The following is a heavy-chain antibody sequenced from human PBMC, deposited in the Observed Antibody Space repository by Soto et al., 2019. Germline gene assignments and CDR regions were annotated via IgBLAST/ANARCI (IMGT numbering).Heavy chain of an antibody. D-gene: IGHD3-22*01. Sequence: GGSLRLSCSASGFTFSSYAMHWVRQAPGKGLEYVSAISSNGGSTYYADSVKGRFTISRDNSKNTLYLQMSSLRAEDTAVYYCVKGPVSSFLGGYLFDYWGQGTLVTVSS. J-gene: IGHJ4*02. CDR1: GFTFSSYA. CDR3: VKGPVSSFLGGYLFDY. V-gene: IGHV3-64D*06. CDR2: ISSNGGST.